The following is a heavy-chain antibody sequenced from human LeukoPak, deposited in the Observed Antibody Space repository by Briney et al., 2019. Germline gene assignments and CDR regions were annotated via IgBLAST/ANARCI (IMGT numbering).Heavy chain of an antibody. D-gene: IGHD2-2*01. CDR2: ISYDGSNE. CDR1: GFTFSRFG. V-gene: IGHV3-30*18. Sequence: GGSLRLSCAASGFTFSRFGMHWVRQAPGKGLELVALISYDGSNEYYADSVKGRSTISRDNSNNTLYLQMNSLRAEDTAVYYCAKDGFCSSTSCYPNHFDYWGQGTLVTVSS. J-gene: IGHJ4*02. CDR3: AKDGFCSSTSCYPNHFDY.